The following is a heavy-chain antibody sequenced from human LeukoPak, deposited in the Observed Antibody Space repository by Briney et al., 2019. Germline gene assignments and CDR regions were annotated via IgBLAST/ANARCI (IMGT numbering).Heavy chain of an antibody. J-gene: IGHJ4*02. Sequence: ASVKVSCKASGYTFTSYDVNWVRQATGQGLEWMGWMNPNSGNTGYAQKFQGRVTITRNTSISTAYMELSSLRSEDTAVYYCARSARDSWIQLWLPEGFDYWGQGTLVTVSS. V-gene: IGHV1-8*03. CDR3: ARSARDSWIQLWLPEGFDY. CDR1: GYTFTSYD. CDR2: MNPNSGNT. D-gene: IGHD5-18*01.